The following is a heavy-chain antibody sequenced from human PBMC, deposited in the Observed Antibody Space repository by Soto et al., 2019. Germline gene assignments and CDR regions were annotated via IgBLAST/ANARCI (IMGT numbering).Heavy chain of an antibody. Sequence: PGGSLRLSCAASGFTFSDYYMSWIRQAPGKGLEWVSYISSSSSYTNYADSVKGRFTISRDNAKNSLYLQMNSLRAEDTAVYYCARDRGSGTTFYGMDVWGQGTTVTVSS. CDR2: ISSSSSYT. CDR1: GFTFSDYY. D-gene: IGHD1-1*01. CDR3: ARDRGSGTTFYGMDV. J-gene: IGHJ6*02. V-gene: IGHV3-11*05.